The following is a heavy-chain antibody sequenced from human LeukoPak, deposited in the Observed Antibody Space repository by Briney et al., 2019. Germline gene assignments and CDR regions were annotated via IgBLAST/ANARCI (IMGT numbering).Heavy chain of an antibody. CDR3: AKALNYWYFDL. Sequence: LSLTCTVSGGSISSGGYYWSWIRQHPGKGLEWMAVISYDGSNKYYADSVKGRFTISRDNSKNTLYLQMNSLRVEDTATYYCAKALNYWYFDLWGRGSLVTVSS. V-gene: IGHV3-30*18. J-gene: IGHJ2*01. CDR1: GGSISSGGYY. CDR2: ISYDGSNK.